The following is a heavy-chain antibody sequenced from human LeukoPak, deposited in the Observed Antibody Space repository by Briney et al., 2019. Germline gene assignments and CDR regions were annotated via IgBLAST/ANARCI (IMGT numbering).Heavy chain of an antibody. D-gene: IGHD2-21*01. CDR3: AKRYCDGGICCFDN. J-gene: IGHJ5*02. CDR1: GFTFTSYW. CDR2: INTDGSAT. Sequence: GGSLRLSCAASGFTFTSYWMHWVRQAPGKGLVWVSHINTDGSATRYADSVKGRFTISRDNAMNTLYLQMNSLRVEDTAVYYCAKRYCDGGICCFDNWGQGTLVTVSS. V-gene: IGHV3-74*01.